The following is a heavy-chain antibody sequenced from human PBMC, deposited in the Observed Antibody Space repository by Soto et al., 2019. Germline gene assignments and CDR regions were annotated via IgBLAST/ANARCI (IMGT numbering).Heavy chain of an antibody. D-gene: IGHD6-13*01. V-gene: IGHV3-30-3*01. J-gene: IGHJ4*02. CDR1: GFTFSSYA. CDR3: ARDRGYRWLQPRLLFDY. CDR2: ISYDGSNK. Sequence: QVQLVESGGGVVQPGRSLRLSCAASGFTFSSYAMHWVRQAPGKGLEWVAVISYDGSNKYYADSVKGRFTISRDNSKNTLYLQMNSLRAEDTAVYYCARDRGYRWLQPRLLFDYWGQGTLVTVSS.